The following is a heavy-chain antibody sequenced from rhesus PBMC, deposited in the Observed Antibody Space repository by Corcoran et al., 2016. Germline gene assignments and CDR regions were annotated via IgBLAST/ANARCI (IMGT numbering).Heavy chain of an antibody. V-gene: IGHV4-80*01. J-gene: IGHJ4*01. CDR1: GVSISSYW. CDR2: INGNSGST. CDR3: ARGLSNPIDY. Sequence: QVQLQESGPGLVKPSETLSLPCPVSGVSISSYWWNWIRQSQGKGLEWFGEINGNSGSTNYNPSLKSRVTVSKDASKNQFSLKLSSVTAADTAVYYCARGLSNPIDYWGQGVLVTVSS. D-gene: IGHD4-23*01.